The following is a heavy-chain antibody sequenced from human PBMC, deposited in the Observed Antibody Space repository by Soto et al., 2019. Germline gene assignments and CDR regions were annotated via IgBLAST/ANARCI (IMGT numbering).Heavy chain of an antibody. D-gene: IGHD3-10*01. CDR2: MNPNSGNA. Sequence: QVQLAQSGAEVKKPGASVKVSCKASGYTFTNYDLKWVRQAPGQGLEWMGWMNPNSGNAASAQKFQGRLTMTRNTSISTAYLELSSLRSEDTAVYYCARDFRIRGGPVDSWGQGTLVIVSS. J-gene: IGHJ4*02. CDR1: GYTFTNYD. V-gene: IGHV1-8*01. CDR3: ARDFRIRGGPVDS.